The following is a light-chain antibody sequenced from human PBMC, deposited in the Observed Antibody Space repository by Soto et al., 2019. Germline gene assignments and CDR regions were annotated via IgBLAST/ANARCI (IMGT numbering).Light chain of an antibody. CDR2: EVS. V-gene: IGLV2-14*01. CDR3: SSYTTTTPLEV. CDR1: ASDVGKYNY. J-gene: IGLJ1*01. Sequence: QSALTQPASVSGSPGQSITISCSGTASDVGKYNYVSWYQHHPDKAPKLMIYEVSKRPSGVSNRFSGSKSGNTASLTISGLQAEDEADYYCSSYTTTTPLEVFGTGTKLTGL.